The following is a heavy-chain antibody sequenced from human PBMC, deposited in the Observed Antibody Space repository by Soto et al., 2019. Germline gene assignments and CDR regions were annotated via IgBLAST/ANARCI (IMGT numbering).Heavy chain of an antibody. CDR3: ARHDYNWNYPSYYFDY. J-gene: IGHJ4*02. V-gene: IGHV4-39*01. D-gene: IGHD1-7*01. Sequence: SETLSLTCTVSGGSISSSSYYWGWIRQPPGKGLEWIGSIYYSGSTYYNPSLKSRVTISVDTSKNQFSLKLSSVTAADTAVYYCARHDYNWNYPSYYFDYWGQGTLVTV. CDR2: IYYSGST. CDR1: GGSISSSSYY.